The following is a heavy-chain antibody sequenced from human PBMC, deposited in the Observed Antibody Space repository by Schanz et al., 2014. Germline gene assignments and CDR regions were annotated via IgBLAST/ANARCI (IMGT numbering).Heavy chain of an antibody. V-gene: IGHV3-23*01. CDR1: GFNFSDYA. CDR2: ISGGGGTT. J-gene: IGHJ6*02. Sequence: EVHLLESGGGLVPPGGSLRLSCAASGFNFSDYAMCWVRQAPGKGLEWVSAISGGGGTTYYTDPVKGRFTISRDNSKSTLYLQMNSLRAEDTAVYYCAKDGPGGSGSYSADGDMDVWGQGTTVTVSS. CDR3: AKDGPGGSGSYSADGDMDV. D-gene: IGHD3-10*01.